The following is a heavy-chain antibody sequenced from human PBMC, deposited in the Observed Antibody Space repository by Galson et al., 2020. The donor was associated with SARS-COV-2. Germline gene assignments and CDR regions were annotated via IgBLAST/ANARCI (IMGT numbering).Heavy chain of an antibody. CDR1: GFAFNTYW. Sequence: GESLKISCAASGFAFNTYWMSWVRQAPGKGLEWVANIKQDGSEKYYVDSVKGRFTISRDNAKSSLYLQMNSLRAEDTAVYYCAREGYCSNGVCPGIFVYWGQGTLVTV. CDR2: IKQDGSEK. CDR3: AREGYCSNGVCPGIFVY. J-gene: IGHJ4*02. D-gene: IGHD2-8*01. V-gene: IGHV3-7*01.